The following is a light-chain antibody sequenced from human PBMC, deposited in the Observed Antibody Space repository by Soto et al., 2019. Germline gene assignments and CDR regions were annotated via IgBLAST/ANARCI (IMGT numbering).Light chain of an antibody. Sequence: EIVLTQSPCTLSLSPGERATLSCRASQSVSSSYLAWYQQKPGQAPRLLIYGASSRATGIPDRFSGSGSGTHFALTISSLEPDDCSVYYCHQYGSSPIFPFGPGTKVDIK. V-gene: IGKV3-20*01. CDR2: GAS. J-gene: IGKJ3*01. CDR1: QSVSSSY. CDR3: HQYGSSPIFP.